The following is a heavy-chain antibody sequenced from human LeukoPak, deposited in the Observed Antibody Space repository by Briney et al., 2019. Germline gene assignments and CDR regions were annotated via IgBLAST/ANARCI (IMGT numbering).Heavy chain of an antibody. V-gene: IGHV1-2*02. CDR3: ARDSWDGEMATILGY. CDR2: INPNSGGT. Sequence: ASVKVSCKASGYTFTGYYMHWVRQAPGQGLEWMGWINPNSGGTNYAQKFQGRVTMTRDTSISTAYMELSRLRSDDTAVYYCARDSWDGEMATILGYWGQGTPVTVSS. CDR1: GYTFTGYY. D-gene: IGHD5-24*01. J-gene: IGHJ4*02.